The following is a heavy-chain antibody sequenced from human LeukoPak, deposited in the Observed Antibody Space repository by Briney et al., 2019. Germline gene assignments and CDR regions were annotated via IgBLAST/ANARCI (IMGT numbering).Heavy chain of an antibody. Sequence: GGSLRLSCAASGFTVSSNYMSWVRQAPGKGLEWVANIKRDGSEKYYADSVKGRFTIARDNTKNSVYLQMNSLRVEDTAVYYCARDFAAAVGWGQGTLVTVSS. CDR2: IKRDGSEK. CDR3: ARDFAAAVG. J-gene: IGHJ4*02. CDR1: GFTVSSNY. D-gene: IGHD6-13*01. V-gene: IGHV3-7*01.